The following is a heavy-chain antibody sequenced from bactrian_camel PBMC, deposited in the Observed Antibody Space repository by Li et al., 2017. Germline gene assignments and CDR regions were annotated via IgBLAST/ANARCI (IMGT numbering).Heavy chain of an antibody. J-gene: IGHJ6*01. D-gene: IGHD6*01. CDR1: GFTSTYYY. CDR3: AAARGVWYRPSSCWTERGYSF. Sequence: HVQLVESGGGLVQPGGSLRLSCAASGFTSTYYYMSWVRQAPGKGLEWVSNIHSSGGDEYYADSVKGRFTLSRDDAKNTVYLQMNDLQPDDTGMYYCAAARGVWYRPSSCWTERGYSFWGQGTQVTVS. V-gene: IGHV3-2*01. CDR2: IHSSGGDE.